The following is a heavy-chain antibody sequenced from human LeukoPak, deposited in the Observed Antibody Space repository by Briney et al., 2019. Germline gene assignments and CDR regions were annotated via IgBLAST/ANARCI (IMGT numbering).Heavy chain of an antibody. Sequence: PGGSLRLSCVVSGFTFSSYWMSWVRQAPGKGLEWVANIKPDGSEKYYVDSVKGRFTMSRDNAKNSLYLQMNSLRAEDTAVYYCARVQWELRGVGSYFEYWGQGALVTVSS. J-gene: IGHJ4*02. V-gene: IGHV3-7*01. D-gene: IGHD1-26*01. CDR1: GFTFSSYW. CDR3: ARVQWELRGVGSYFEY. CDR2: IKPDGSEK.